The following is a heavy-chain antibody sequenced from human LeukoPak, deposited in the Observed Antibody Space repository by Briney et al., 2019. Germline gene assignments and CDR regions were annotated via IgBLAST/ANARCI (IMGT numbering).Heavy chain of an antibody. Sequence: GGSLRLSCAASGFTFSSYAMSWVRQAPGKGLEWVSAISGSGGSTYYADSVKGRFTISRDNSKNMLYLQMSSLRADDTAVYYCARGGGYAWDYWGQGTLVTVSS. CDR1: GFTFSSYA. CDR3: ARGGGYAWDY. D-gene: IGHD5-12*01. CDR2: ISGSGGST. J-gene: IGHJ4*02. V-gene: IGHV3-23*01.